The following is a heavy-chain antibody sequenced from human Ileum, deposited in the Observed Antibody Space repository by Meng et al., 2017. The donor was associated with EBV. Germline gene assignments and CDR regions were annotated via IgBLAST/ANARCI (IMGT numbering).Heavy chain of an antibody. CDR2: ISAYNGNT. CDR3: AREYPGQFDP. J-gene: IGHJ5*02. CDR1: GYTFTSYG. V-gene: IGHV1-18*01. Sequence: VQRGQSGGEVNKPEASVKVFCKTLGYTFTSYGISWVRQAPGQGLEWMGWISAYNGNTNYAQKLQGRVTMTTDTSTSTAYMELRSLRSDDTAVYYCAREYPGQFDPWGQGTLVTVSS.